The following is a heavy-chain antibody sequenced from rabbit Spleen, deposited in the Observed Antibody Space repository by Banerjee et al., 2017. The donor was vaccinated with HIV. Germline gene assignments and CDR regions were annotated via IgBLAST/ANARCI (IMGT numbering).Heavy chain of an antibody. Sequence: LEESGGGLVKPGGTLTLTCTVSGFSFSSNWICWVRQAPGKGLEWIACIDTNDADTDYANWPKGRFTISKTSSTPVTLQMTRLTAADTATYFCAISSPGSSYGWNLWGQGTLVTVS. D-gene: IGHD8-1*01. CDR1: GFSFSSNW. V-gene: IGHV1S45*01. J-gene: IGHJ4*01. CDR3: AISSPGSSYGWNL. CDR2: IDTNDADT.